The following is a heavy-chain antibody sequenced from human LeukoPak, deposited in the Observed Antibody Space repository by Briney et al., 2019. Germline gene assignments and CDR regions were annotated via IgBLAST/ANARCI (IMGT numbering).Heavy chain of an antibody. D-gene: IGHD3-10*01. Sequence: QSGGSLRLSCAASGFTFSSYGMHWVRLAPGKGLEWVAFIRYDGSNKCYADSVKGRFTISRDNSKNTLYLQMNSLRAEDTAVYYCAKDQELRWIGEKTWSFDYWGQGTLVTVSS. V-gene: IGHV3-30*02. CDR1: GFTFSSYG. J-gene: IGHJ4*02. CDR3: AKDQELRWIGEKTWSFDY. CDR2: IRYDGSNK.